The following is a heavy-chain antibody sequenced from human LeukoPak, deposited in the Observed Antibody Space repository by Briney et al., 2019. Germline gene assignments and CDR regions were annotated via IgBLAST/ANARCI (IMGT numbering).Heavy chain of an antibody. J-gene: IGHJ4*02. Sequence: GGSLRLSCAASGFTFDDYAMHWVRQAPGKGLEWVSYISKSSGTIYHADSVRGRFTISRDNANNSLFLQMSRLRDEDTAVYYCVRGALTWFGELFGYWGQGILVTVSS. V-gene: IGHV3-48*02. CDR1: GFTFDDYA. CDR3: VRGALTWFGELFGY. CDR2: ISKSSGTI. D-gene: IGHD3-10*01.